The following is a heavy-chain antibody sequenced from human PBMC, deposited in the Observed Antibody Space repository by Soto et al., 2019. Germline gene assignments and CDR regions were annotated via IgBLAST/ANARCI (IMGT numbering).Heavy chain of an antibody. J-gene: IGHJ6*02. Sequence: GGSLRLSCAASGFTFTNYAMSWVRQAPGKGLEWVSAISASGGSTYYADSVKGRFTISRDNSKDTVSLQMNSLRVEDTAVYYCAKRAGPAAIYPMDVRGQGTAVTVSS. D-gene: IGHD2-2*01. V-gene: IGHV3-23*01. CDR2: ISASGGST. CDR3: AKRAGPAAIYPMDV. CDR1: GFTFTNYA.